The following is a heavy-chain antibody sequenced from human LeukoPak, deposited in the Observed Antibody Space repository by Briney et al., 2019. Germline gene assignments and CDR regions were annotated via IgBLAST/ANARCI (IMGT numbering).Heavy chain of an antibody. CDR1: GFTFSSYA. V-gene: IGHV3-30-3*01. J-gene: IGHJ4*02. CDR3: ARGDPAAGFLYYFDY. Sequence: GGSLRLSCAASGFTFSSYAMHWVRQAPGKGLEWVAVISYDGSNKYYADSVKGRFTISRDNSKNTLYLQMNSLRAEGTAVYYCARGDPAAGFLYYFDYWGQGTLVTVSS. D-gene: IGHD6-13*01. CDR2: ISYDGSNK.